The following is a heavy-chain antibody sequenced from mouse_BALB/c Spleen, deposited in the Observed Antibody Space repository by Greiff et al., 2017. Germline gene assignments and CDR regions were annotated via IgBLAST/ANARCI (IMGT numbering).Heavy chain of an antibody. Sequence: DVHLVESGGGLVQPGGSLKLSCAASGFTFSSYGMSWVRQTPDKRLELVATINSNGGSTYYPDSVKGRFTISRDNAKNTLYLQMSRLKSEDTAMDYCARDYGNYGEVDYWGQGTTVTVSS. V-gene: IGHV5-6-3*01. CDR1: GFTFSSYG. J-gene: IGHJ2*01. CDR2: INSNGGST. D-gene: IGHD2-1*01. CDR3: ARDYGNYGEVDY.